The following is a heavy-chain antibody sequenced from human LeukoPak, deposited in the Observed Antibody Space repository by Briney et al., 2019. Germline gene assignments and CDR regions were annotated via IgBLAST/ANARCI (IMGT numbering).Heavy chain of an antibody. V-gene: IGHV4-38-2*02. CDR1: GYSISSGYY. D-gene: IGHD3-10*01. CDR2: IYHSGST. CDR3: ARDPGLWFGGH. J-gene: IGHJ4*02. Sequence: PSETLSLTCTVSGYSISSGYYWGWIRQPPGKGLEWIGSIYHSGSTYYNPSLKSRVTISVDTSKNQFSLKLSSVTAADTAVYYCARDPGLWFGGHWGQGTLVTVSS.